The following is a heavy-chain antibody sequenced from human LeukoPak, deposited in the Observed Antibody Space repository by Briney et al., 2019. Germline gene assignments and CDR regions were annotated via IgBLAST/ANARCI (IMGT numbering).Heavy chain of an antibody. V-gene: IGHV4-39*07. D-gene: IGHD3-22*01. Sequence: PSETLSLTCTVSGGSISTSSYYWGWVRQPPGRGLEGIGNIFYSGSTYYSPSLKSRVTISLDTSRNQFSLKLNSVTAADTAVYYCARVSSGYEKYYYYYMDVWGKGTTVTVSS. CDR1: GGSISTSSYY. CDR2: IFYSGST. J-gene: IGHJ6*03. CDR3: ARVSSGYEKYYYYYMDV.